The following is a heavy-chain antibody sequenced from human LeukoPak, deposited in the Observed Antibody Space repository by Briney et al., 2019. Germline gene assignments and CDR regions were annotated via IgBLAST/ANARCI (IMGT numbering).Heavy chain of an antibody. CDR3: ARAGYSGTYSVNY. D-gene: IGHD1-26*01. Sequence: GGSLRLSCAASGFTFSSYSMNWVRQAPGKGLEWVSSISSSSSYIYYADSVKGRFAISRDNAKKSLYVQMKSLRAEDTAVYYCARAGYSGTYSVNYWGQGTLVTVSS. J-gene: IGHJ4*02. CDR2: ISSSSSYI. CDR1: GFTFSSYS. V-gene: IGHV3-21*01.